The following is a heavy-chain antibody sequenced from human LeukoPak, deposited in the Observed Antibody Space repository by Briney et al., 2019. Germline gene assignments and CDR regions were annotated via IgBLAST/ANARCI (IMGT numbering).Heavy chain of an antibody. Sequence: GGSLRLSCAASGFTFSSYWMSWVRQAPGKGLEWVANIKQDGSEKYYVDSVKGRFAISRGNAKNSLYLQMNSLRAEDTAVYYCARAAYDYVWGSYRYIDYFDYWGQGTLVTVSS. J-gene: IGHJ4*02. V-gene: IGHV3-7*03. CDR2: IKQDGSEK. D-gene: IGHD3-16*02. CDR3: ARAAYDYVWGSYRYIDYFDY. CDR1: GFTFSSYW.